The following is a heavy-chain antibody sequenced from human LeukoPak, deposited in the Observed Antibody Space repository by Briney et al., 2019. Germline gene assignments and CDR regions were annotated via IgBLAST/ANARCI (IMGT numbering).Heavy chain of an antibody. J-gene: IGHJ4*02. D-gene: IGHD2/OR15-2a*01. CDR1: GGSISSNNYY. CDR2: LYHTGSA. Sequence: SETLSLTCTVSGGSISSNNYYWGWIRQPPGKGLEWIGSLYHTGSAYYNPSLKSRVTISVDTSKNQFSLKLSSVTAADTAVYYCARDVSGPEALWGQGTLVTVSS. CDR3: ARDVSGPEAL. V-gene: IGHV4-39*07.